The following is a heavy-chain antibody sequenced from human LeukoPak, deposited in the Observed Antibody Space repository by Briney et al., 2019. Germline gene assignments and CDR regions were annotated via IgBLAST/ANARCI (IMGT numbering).Heavy chain of an antibody. CDR1: GDSVSGGTYY. V-gene: IGHV4-61*02. CDR2: IYTSGNT. CDR3: ARGRPAPAATSLVSDAFDI. J-gene: IGHJ3*02. D-gene: IGHD2-2*01. Sequence: SETLSLTCDVSGDSVSGGTYYWSWIRQPAGKGLEWIGRIYTSGNTNYNPSLKSRVTISVDTSNNQFSLKLSSVTAADTAVYYCARGRPAPAATSLVSDAFDIWGQGTMVTVSS.